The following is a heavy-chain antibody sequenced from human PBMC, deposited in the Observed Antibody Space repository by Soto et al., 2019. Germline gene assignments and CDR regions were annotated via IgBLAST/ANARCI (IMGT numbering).Heavy chain of an antibody. D-gene: IGHD3-3*01. CDR3: ARDGVLRFLEWLLDYFDY. CDR1: GFTFSSYS. V-gene: IGHV3-21*01. J-gene: IGHJ4*02. Sequence: LRLSCAASGFTFSSYSMNWVRQAPGKGLEWVSSISSSSSYIYYADSVKGRFTISRDNAKNSLYLQMNSLRAEDTAVYYCARDGVLRFLEWLLDYFDYWGQGTLVTVSS. CDR2: ISSSSSYI.